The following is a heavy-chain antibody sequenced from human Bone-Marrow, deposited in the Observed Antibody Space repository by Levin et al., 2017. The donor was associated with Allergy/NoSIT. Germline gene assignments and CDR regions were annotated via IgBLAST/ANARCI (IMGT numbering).Heavy chain of an antibody. V-gene: IGHV4-38-2*01. CDR2: VYHSGST. CDR1: GYSISRDYY. CDR3: ARGGDSSGYFREYFQH. Sequence: SQTLSLTCAVSGYSISRDYYWGWIRQPPGKGLEWIGSVYHSGSTYYNPSLKSRVTISLDTSKNQFSLKLSSVTAADTAVYYCARGGDSSGYFREYFQHWGQGALVTVSS. J-gene: IGHJ1*01. D-gene: IGHD3-22*01.